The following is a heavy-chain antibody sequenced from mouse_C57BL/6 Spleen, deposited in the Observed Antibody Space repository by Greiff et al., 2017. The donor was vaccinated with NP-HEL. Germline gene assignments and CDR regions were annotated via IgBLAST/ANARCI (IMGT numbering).Heavy chain of an antibody. J-gene: IGHJ1*03. D-gene: IGHD1-1*01. Sequence: VQLQQPGAELVRPGSSVKLSCKASGYTFTSYWMHWVKQRPIQGLEWIGNIDPSDSETHYNQKFKDKATLTVDKSSSTAYMQLSSLTSEDSAVYYCAIEAITTVVGRWYFDVWGTGTTVTVSS. V-gene: IGHV1-52*01. CDR3: AIEAITTVVGRWYFDV. CDR2: IDPSDSET. CDR1: GYTFTSYW.